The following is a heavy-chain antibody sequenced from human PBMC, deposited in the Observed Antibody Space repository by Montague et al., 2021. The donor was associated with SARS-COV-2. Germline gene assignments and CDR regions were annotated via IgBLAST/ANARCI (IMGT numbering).Heavy chain of an antibody. CDR3: ASLGSPAYCGGDCCLRDCGTDV. CDR2: IYYSGNT. D-gene: IGHD2-21*02. V-gene: IGHV4-39*01. CDR1: GGSITTSAYF. Sequence: SETLSLTCTASGGSITTSAYFWSWIRQPPGKGLEWIGSIYYSGNTYSNPSLKSRLTISMDTSKNQFSLKINSVTAADTAVYFCASLGSPAYCGGDCCLRDCGTDVWGQGTRVTVSS. J-gene: IGHJ6*02.